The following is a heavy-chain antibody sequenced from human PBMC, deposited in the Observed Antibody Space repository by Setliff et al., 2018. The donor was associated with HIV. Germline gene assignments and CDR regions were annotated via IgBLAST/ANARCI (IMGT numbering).Heavy chain of an antibody. CDR3: AGARRAGSGPKYFQY. J-gene: IGHJ1*01. CDR2: INHSGST. V-gene: IGHV4-34*01. D-gene: IGHD2-15*01. CDR1: GGSFNGYY. Sequence: SETLSLTCAVYGGSFNGYYWSWIRQPPGKGLEWIGEINHSGSTNYNPSLKSRVTMSVDKSKNQFSLRLSSVTAADTAVYYCAGARRAGSGPKYFQYWGQGTLVTVSS.